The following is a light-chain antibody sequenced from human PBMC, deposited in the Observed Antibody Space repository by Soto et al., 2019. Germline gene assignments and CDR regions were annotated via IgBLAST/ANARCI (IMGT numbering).Light chain of an antibody. CDR2: EGS. CDR1: SSDVGSYKL. CDR3: CSYAGSSTFV. J-gene: IGLJ1*01. Sequence: QSALTQPASVSGAPGQSIPISCTGTSSDVGSYKLVSWYQQHPGKAPKLIIYEGSKRPSGVSNRFSGSKSGNTASLTISGLQAEDEADYYCCSYAGSSTFVFGTGTKLTVL. V-gene: IGLV2-23*01.